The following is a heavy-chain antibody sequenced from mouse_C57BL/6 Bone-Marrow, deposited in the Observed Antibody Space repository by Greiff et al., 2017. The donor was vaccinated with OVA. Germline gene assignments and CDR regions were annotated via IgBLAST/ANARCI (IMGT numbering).Heavy chain of an antibody. J-gene: IGHJ2*01. V-gene: IGHV5-15*01. CDR1: GFTFSDYG. CDR2: ISNLAYSI. Sequence: EVKLMESGGGLVQPGGSLKLSCAASGFTFSDYGMAWVRQAPRKGPEWVAFISNLAYSIYYADTVTGRFTISRENAKNTLYLEMSSLRSEDTAMYYCARMGDSIDYWGQGTTLTVSS. CDR3: ARMGDSIDY.